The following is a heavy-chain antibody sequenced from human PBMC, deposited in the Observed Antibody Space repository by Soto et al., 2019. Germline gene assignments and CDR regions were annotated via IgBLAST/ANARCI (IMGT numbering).Heavy chain of an antibody. D-gene: IGHD5-12*01. CDR1: GGSISSSSYY. V-gene: IGHV4-39*02. CDR2: IYYSGSA. J-gene: IGHJ4*02. CDR3: TRGAGYTYAYSVY. Sequence: PSETLSLTCTVSGGSISSSSYYWGWIRQPPGKGLEWIGSIYYSGSAHYNPSLKSRVTISVDTSTNHFSLNLSSVTAADTAVYYCTRGAGYTYAYSVYWSQGSPVTVSS.